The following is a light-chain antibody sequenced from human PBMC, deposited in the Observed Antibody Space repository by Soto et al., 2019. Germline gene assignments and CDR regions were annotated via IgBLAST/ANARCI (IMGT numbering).Light chain of an antibody. J-gene: IGLJ1*01. Sequence: QSALTQPPSASGSPGQSVTISCTGTSSDVGDYNYVSWYQQHPGKAPKLMIYEVSKRPSGVPDRFSGSKSGNTASPTVSGLQAEDEADYYCSSYAGSLYVFGTGTKLTVL. CDR2: EVS. V-gene: IGLV2-8*01. CDR3: SSYAGSLYV. CDR1: SSDVGDYNY.